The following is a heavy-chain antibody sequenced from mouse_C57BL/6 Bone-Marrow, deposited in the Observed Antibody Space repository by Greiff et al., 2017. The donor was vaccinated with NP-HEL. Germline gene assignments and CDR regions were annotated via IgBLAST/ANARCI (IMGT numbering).Heavy chain of an antibody. D-gene: IGHD2-2*01. V-gene: IGHV14-2*01. CDR3: AVLLWLPYYAMDY. CDR1: GFNIKDYY. CDR2: IDPEDGEP. Sequence: EVQLQQSGAELVKPGASVKLSCTASGFNIKDYYMHWVKQRTEQGLEWIGRIDPEDGEPKYAPKFQGKATITADTSSNTAYLQLSSLTSEDTAVYYCAVLLWLPYYAMDYWGQGTSVTVSS. J-gene: IGHJ4*01.